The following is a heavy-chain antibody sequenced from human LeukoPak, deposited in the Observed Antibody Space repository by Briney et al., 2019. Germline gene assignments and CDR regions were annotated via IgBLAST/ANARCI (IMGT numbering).Heavy chain of an antibody. CDR2: IYYSGST. CDR1: GGSISSYY. J-gene: IGHJ4*02. CDR3: ARAGSSWPNFDY. V-gene: IGHV4-59*01. Sequence: PSEILSLTCTVSGGSISSYYWSWIRQPPGKGLEWIGYIYYSGSTNYNPSLKSRVTISVDTSKNQFSLKLSSVTAADTAVYYCARAGSSWPNFDYWGQGTLVTVSS. D-gene: IGHD6-13*01.